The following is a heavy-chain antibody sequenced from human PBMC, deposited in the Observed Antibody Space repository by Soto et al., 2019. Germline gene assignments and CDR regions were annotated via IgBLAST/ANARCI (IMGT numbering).Heavy chain of an antibody. CDR1: GYSFTSYD. D-gene: IGHD6-13*01. J-gene: IGHJ6*03. V-gene: IGHV1-8*01. CDR2: MNPNSGDT. CDR3: ARAAFKYYQYLDV. Sequence: ASVKVSCKASGYSFTSYDVHWVRQATGQGLEWLGWMNPNSGDTGAAQRFQGRLTLTSVTSTRTAYMELTSLTSDDTAVYFCARAAFKYYQYLDVWGKGTTVTVSS.